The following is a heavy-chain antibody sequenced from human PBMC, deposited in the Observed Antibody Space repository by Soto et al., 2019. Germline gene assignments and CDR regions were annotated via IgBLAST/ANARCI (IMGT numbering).Heavy chain of an antibody. CDR2: INPGYGDT. CDR1: GYIFIRFA. D-gene: IGHD3-22*01. Sequence: QVHLVQSGAEEKKPGASVRLACKSSGYIFIRFAIHWVRQAPGQRLEWMGWINPGYGDTMYAEKFQGRDTITRDTPANMAYIELNSMRYEETAVYYCTRELFTTSSGGFDTWGQGSLVSVSS. J-gene: IGHJ5*02. CDR3: TRELFTTSSGGFDT. V-gene: IGHV1-3*05.